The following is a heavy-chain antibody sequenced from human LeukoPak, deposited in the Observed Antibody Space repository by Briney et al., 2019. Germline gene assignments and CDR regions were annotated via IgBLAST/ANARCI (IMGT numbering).Heavy chain of an antibody. CDR2: ISYDGSSK. V-gene: IGHV3-30*03. CDR1: GFTFSSYG. Sequence: GGSLRLSCAASGFTFSSYGMSWVRQAPGKGLEWVAVISYDGSSKYYADSVKGRFTISRDNSKNTLYLQVNSLRAEDTAVYYCARARSSYGYGDAFDIWGQGTMVTVSS. CDR3: ARARSSYGYGDAFDI. D-gene: IGHD5-18*01. J-gene: IGHJ3*02.